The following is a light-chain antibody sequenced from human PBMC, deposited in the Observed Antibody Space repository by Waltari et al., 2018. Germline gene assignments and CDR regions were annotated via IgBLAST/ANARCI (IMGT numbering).Light chain of an antibody. CDR1: QSVSRT. V-gene: IGKV3-20*01. CDR2: GAS. J-gene: IGKJ1*01. Sequence: EIVLTQSPGTLSLSPGDRATLSCRVSQSVSRTLAWYQQKPGQAPSLLIYGASIRATGIPDRFSGSGSGTDFSLTISRLEPEDFAVYYCQHYVTLPVTFGQGTKVEIK. CDR3: QHYVTLPVT.